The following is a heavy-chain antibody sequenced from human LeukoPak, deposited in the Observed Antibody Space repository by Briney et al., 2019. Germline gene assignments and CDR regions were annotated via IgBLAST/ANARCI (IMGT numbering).Heavy chain of an antibody. CDR3: ARVWFGEFPGYYGMDV. D-gene: IGHD3-10*01. CDR1: GYTFTSYA. J-gene: IGHJ6*02. Sequence: ASVKVSCKASGYTFTSYAMHWVRQAPGQRLEWMGWINAGNGNTKYSQKFQGRVTITRDTSASTAYMELSSLRSEDTAVYYCARVWFGEFPGYYGMDVWGQGTTVTVSS. CDR2: INAGNGNT. V-gene: IGHV1-3*01.